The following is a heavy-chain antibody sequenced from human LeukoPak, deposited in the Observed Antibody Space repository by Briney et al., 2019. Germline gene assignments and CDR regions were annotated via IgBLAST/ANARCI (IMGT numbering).Heavy chain of an antibody. D-gene: IGHD3-10*01. CDR1: GYTFTGYY. V-gene: IGHV1-2*02. J-gene: IGHJ6*03. CDR2: INPNSGGT. CDR3: ASTTHYYGSGNKPYYYYYYMDV. Sequence: ASVKVSCKASGYTFTGYYMHWVRQAPGQGLEWMGWINPNSGGTNYAQKFQGRVTMTRDTSISTAYMELSRLRSDDTAVYYCASTTHYYGSGNKPYYYYYYMDVWGKGTTVTVSS.